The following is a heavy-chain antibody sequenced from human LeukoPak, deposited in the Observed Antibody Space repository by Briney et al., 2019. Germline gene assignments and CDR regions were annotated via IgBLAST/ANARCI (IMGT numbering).Heavy chain of an antibody. D-gene: IGHD4-17*01. CDR1: GFTFSSYE. CDR2: ISSSGSTI. J-gene: IGHJ3*02. CDR3: ARLDYGDYRGAFDI. Sequence: GGSLRLSCAASGFTFSSYEMNWVRQAPGKGLEWVSYISSSGSTIYYADSVKGRFTISRDNAKNLLYLQMNSLRAEDTAVYYCARLDYGDYRGAFDIWGQGTMVTVSS. V-gene: IGHV3-48*03.